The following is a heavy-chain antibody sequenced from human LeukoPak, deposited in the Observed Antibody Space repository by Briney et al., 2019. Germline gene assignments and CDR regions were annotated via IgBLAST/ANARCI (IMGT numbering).Heavy chain of an antibody. V-gene: IGHV3-74*01. J-gene: IGHJ3*01. D-gene: IGHD1-26*01. Sequence: PGGSLSLSCAASGFTLSSYWMHWVRQVPGKGPLWVLRIKSDGSSTSYADSVKGRFTISRDNAKNTLYLQMNGLRVEDTAIYYCAREFTVGPTQTDAFDVWGQGTMVTVSS. CDR3: AREFTVGPTQTDAFDV. CDR1: GFTLSSYW. CDR2: IKSDGSST.